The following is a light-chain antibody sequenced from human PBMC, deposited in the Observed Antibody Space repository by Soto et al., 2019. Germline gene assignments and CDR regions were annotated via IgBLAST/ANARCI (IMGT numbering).Light chain of an antibody. CDR3: CSYAGATAV. Sequence: HSALTQPRSVSGSPGQSVTISCTGTSSDVGGYNYVSWYQQHPGKAPKLMIYDVSKRPSGVPDRFSGSKSGNTASLTISGLQAEDEADYYCCSYAGATAVFGGGTKLTVL. J-gene: IGLJ2*01. CDR2: DVS. CDR1: SSDVGGYNY. V-gene: IGLV2-11*01.